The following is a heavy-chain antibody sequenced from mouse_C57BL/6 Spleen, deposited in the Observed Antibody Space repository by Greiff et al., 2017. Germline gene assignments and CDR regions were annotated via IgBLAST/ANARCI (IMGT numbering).Heavy chain of an antibody. V-gene: IGHV1-63*01. CDR2: IYPGGGYT. D-gene: IGHD3-2*02. J-gene: IGHJ3*01. CDR3: ARRDQTAQATGFAY. CDR1: GYTFTNYW. Sequence: QVQLQQSGAELVRPGTSVKMSCKASGYTFTNYWIGWAKQRPGHGLEWIGEIYPGGGYTNYNEKFKGKATLTADKSSSKAYMQFSSLTSEDSAIYYCARRDQTAQATGFAYWGHGALVTVS.